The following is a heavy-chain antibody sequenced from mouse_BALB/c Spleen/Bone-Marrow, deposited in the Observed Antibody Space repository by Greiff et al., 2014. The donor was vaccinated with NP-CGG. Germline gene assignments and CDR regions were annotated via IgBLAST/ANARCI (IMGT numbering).Heavy chain of an antibody. CDR2: VNPSTGYT. D-gene: IGHD1-1*01. J-gene: IGHJ2*01. Sequence: QVHVKQSGAELAKPGASVMMSCKASGYTFTSYWMHWVKQRPGQALEWIGYVNPSTGYTEFNQKFKDKATLTADKSSSTAYMHLSSLTSEDSAVYYCARGATVVARYFDSWGQGTTLTVSS. CDR3: ARGATVVARYFDS. CDR1: GYTFTSYW. V-gene: IGHV1-7*01.